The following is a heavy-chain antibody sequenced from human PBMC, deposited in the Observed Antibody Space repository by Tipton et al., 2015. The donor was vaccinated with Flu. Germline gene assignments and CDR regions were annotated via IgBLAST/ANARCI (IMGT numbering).Heavy chain of an antibody. J-gene: IGHJ4*02. V-gene: IGHV4-34*01. D-gene: IGHD3-10*01. CDR2: VNHSGST. CDR1: GGSFSGDY. Sequence: TLSLTCVVYGGSFSGDYCSWIRQPPGKGLEWIGEVNHSGSTNYNPSLKSRVTISVDTSKNQFSLSLKSVTAADTAVYFCARFGSGTFETHWGQGTLVTVSS. CDR3: ARFGSGTFETH.